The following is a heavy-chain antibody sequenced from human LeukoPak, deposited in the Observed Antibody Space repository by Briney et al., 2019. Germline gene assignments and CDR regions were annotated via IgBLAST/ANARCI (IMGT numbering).Heavy chain of an antibody. D-gene: IGHD2-15*01. CDR2: IIPIFGTG. CDR3: ASRYCSGGSCFSRDYYYMDV. J-gene: IGHJ6*03. CDR1: GGTFRNYG. Sequence: ASVKVSCKTSGGTFRNYGFTWVRQAPGQGLEWMGGIIPIFGTGKYAQKFQGRVTVIADEFTSTAYMELSSLRSEDTAVYYCASRYCSGGSCFSRDYYYMDVWGKGTTVTVSS. V-gene: IGHV1-69*13.